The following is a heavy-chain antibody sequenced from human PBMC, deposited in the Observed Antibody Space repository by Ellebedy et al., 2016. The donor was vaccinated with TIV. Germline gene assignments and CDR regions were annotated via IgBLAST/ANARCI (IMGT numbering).Heavy chain of an antibody. Sequence: AASVKVSCKASGYSFTSYALHWVRQDPGQRLEWMGWINAGNGNTKYSQKFQGRVTITRDTSASTAYVELSSLRSEDTAVYYCARGMKLGIVWYYFDYWGQGTLVTVSS. CDR2: INAGNGNT. J-gene: IGHJ4*02. CDR3: ARGMKLGIVWYYFDY. V-gene: IGHV1-3*01. D-gene: IGHD7-27*01. CDR1: GYSFTSYA.